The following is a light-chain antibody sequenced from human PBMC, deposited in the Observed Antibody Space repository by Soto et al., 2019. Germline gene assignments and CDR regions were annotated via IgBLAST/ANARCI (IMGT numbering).Light chain of an antibody. CDR3: QQSYSTPIT. CDR1: QSISSY. Sequence: IQLTQSPSTLSSSVGDTVTLTCRASQSISSYLNWYKQKPGKAPKLLIYAASSLQSGVPSRFSGSGSGTDFTLTISSLKPEDFATYYCQQSYSTPITFGQGTRLEIK. V-gene: IGKV1-39*01. CDR2: AAS. J-gene: IGKJ5*01.